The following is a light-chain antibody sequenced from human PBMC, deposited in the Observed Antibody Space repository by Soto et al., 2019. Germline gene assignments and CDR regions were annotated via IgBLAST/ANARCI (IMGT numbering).Light chain of an antibody. CDR1: SSDVGDYNF. J-gene: IGLJ1*01. V-gene: IGLV2-14*03. Sequence: QSALTQPASVSGSPGQSITISCTGASSDVGDYNFVSWYQQHPDKAPKLMIFDVSNRPSGVSNRFSGSKSGNTASLTISGLQSEDEAEYYCGSYTTSSNYVFGTGTKVTVL. CDR3: GSYTTSSNYV. CDR2: DVS.